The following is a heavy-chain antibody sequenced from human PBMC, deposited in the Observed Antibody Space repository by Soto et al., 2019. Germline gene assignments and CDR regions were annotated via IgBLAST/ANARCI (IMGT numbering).Heavy chain of an antibody. CDR3: ARGLYYYDSSGYYPIDY. V-gene: IGHV3-30-3*01. CDR2: ISYDGSNK. J-gene: IGHJ4*02. D-gene: IGHD3-22*01. Sequence: GGSLRLSCAASGFTFSSYAMHWVRQAPGKGLEWVAVISYDGSNKYYADSVKGRFTISRDNSKNTLYLQMNSLRAEDTAVYYCARGLYYYDSSGYYPIDYWGQGTLVTVSS. CDR1: GFTFSSYA.